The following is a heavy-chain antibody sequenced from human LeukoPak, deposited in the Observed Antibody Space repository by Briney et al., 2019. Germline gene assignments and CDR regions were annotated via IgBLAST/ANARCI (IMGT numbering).Heavy chain of an antibody. J-gene: IGHJ6*02. D-gene: IGHD2-2*01. Sequence: ASVKVSFKASGYTFTGYYMHWVRQAPGQGLEWMGWINPNSGGTNYAQKFQGRVTMTRDTSISTASMELSRLRSDDTAVYYCARTLGYCSSTSCSRNTAYYYYGMDVWGQGTTVTVSS. CDR2: INPNSGGT. V-gene: IGHV1-2*02. CDR3: ARTLGYCSSTSCSRNTAYYYYGMDV. CDR1: GYTFTGYY.